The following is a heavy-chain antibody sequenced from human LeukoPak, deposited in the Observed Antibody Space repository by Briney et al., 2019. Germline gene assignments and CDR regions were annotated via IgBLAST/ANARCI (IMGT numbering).Heavy chain of an antibody. D-gene: IGHD3-3*01. V-gene: IGHV3-48*04. J-gene: IGHJ5*02. CDR1: GFTFSSYS. Sequence: PGGSLRLSCAASGFTFSSYSTNWVRQAPGKGLEWVSYISSSGSTIYYADSVKGRFTISRDNAKNSLYLQMNSLRAEDTAVYYCARDLDFWSGGYNWFDPWGQGTLVTVSS. CDR2: ISSSGSTI. CDR3: ARDLDFWSGGYNWFDP.